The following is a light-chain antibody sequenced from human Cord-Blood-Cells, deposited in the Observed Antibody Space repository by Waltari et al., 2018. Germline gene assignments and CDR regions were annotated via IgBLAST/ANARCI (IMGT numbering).Light chain of an antibody. CDR2: DVS. J-gene: IGLJ3*02. Sequence: QSALTQPRSVSGSPGQSVTISCTGTSSDVGGYNYVSWYQQHPGKAPKLMIYDVSTRPSRVPDRFAGSKSGNTASRTISGLQAEDEADYNCCSYAGSYSWVFGGGTKLTVL. CDR1: SSDVGGYNY. V-gene: IGLV2-11*01. CDR3: CSYAGSYSWV.